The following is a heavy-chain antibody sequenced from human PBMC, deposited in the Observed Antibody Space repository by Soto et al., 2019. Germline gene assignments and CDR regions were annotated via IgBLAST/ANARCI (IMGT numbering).Heavy chain of an antibody. CDR1: GGSMSNYY. D-gene: IGHD3-9*01. CDR3: AKGDILSS. CDR2: VFYGGIS. V-gene: IGHV4-59*01. Sequence: SETLSLTCTVSGGSMSNYYWNWIRQPPGKGLEWIGYVFYGGISDYNPSLEGRATISVDMSKNQFSLRLTSVTAADTAVYYCAKGDILSSWGQGTLVTVSS. J-gene: IGHJ4*02.